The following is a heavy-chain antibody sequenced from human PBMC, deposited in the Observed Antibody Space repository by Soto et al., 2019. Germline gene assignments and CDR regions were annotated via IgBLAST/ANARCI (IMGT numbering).Heavy chain of an antibody. V-gene: IGHV4-39*01. D-gene: IGHD4-17*01. Sequence: PSETLCLTCTVSGGSISSSSYYWGWIRQPPGKGLEWIGSIYYSGSTYYNPSLKSRVTISVDTSKNQFSLKLSSVTAADTAVYYCARSRTTVVTLDYWGQGTLVTVSS. CDR2: IYYSGST. CDR1: GGSISSSSYY. CDR3: ARSRTTVVTLDY. J-gene: IGHJ4*02.